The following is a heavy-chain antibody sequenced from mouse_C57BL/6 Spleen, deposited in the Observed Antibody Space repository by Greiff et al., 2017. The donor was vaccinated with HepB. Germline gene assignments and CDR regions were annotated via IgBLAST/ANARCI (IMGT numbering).Heavy chain of an antibody. Sequence: EVKLLESGPGLVKPSQSLSLTCSVTGYSITSGYYWNWIRQFPGNKLEWMGYISYDGSNNYNPSLKNRISITRDTSKNQFFLKLNSVTTEDTATYYCARGWLFDYWGQGTTLTVSS. V-gene: IGHV3-6*01. J-gene: IGHJ2*01. CDR3: ARGWLFDY. CDR2: ISYDGSN. CDR1: GYSITSGYY. D-gene: IGHD2-3*01.